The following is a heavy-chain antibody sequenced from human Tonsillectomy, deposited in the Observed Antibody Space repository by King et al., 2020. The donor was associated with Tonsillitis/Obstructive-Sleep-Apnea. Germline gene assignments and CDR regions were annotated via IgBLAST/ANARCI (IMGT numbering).Heavy chain of an antibody. CDR3: XRVTXXTSXSXDGXVGYMDX. D-gene: IGHD3-10*01. CDR1: GFTFGDNA. J-gene: IGHJ6*03. CDR2: IRSKTYGGTP. V-gene: IGHV3-49*04. Sequence: QLVQSGGGLVQSGRSLRLSCTASGFTFGDNAMSWVRQAPGKGLEWVGFIRSKTYGGTPEYAASVKGRFTISRDDSKSIAYLQMHSLKTEDTAVYYCXRVTXXTSXSXDGXVGYMDXWGXGTTVTVSS.